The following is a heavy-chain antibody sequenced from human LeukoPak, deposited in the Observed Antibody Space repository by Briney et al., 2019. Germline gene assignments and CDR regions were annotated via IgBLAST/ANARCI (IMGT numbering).Heavy chain of an antibody. J-gene: IGHJ6*02. CDR2: LNAGNGNI. D-gene: IGHD2-2*01. CDR3: ARGYCSSTSCYMDV. V-gene: IGHV1-3*01. Sequence: ASVKVSCKASGHTSTTYARHWVRQAPGQGLEWMGWLNAGNGNIKYSQKFQGRVTITGDTSASTAYMELSSLRSEDTAVYYCARGYCSSTSCYMDVWGQGTTVT. CDR1: GHTSTTYA.